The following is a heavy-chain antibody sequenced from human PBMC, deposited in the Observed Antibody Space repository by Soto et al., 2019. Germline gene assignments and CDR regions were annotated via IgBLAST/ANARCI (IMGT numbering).Heavy chain of an antibody. D-gene: IGHD5-18*01. V-gene: IGHV1-69*02. Sequence: QVQLVQSGAEVKKPGSSVKVSCKASGGTFSSYTISWVRQAPGQGLEWMGRIIPILGIANYAQKFQGRVTITADKSTSTAYMELSSVRSEDTAVYYCARRGYSYGPNWFDPWGQGTLVTVSS. CDR1: GGTFSSYT. J-gene: IGHJ5*02. CDR3: ARRGYSYGPNWFDP. CDR2: IIPILGIA.